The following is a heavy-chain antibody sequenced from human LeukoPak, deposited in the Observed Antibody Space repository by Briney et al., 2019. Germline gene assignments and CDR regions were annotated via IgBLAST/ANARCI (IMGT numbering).Heavy chain of an antibody. CDR2: INHSGST. CDR1: GGSFSGYY. Sequence: PSETLSLTCAVYGGSFSGYYWSWIRQPPGKGLEWIGEINHSGSTNYNPSLKSRVTMSVDTSKNQFSLKLSSVTAADTAVYYCARAGIGLRYFDYWGQGTLVTVSS. D-gene: IGHD1-14*01. J-gene: IGHJ4*02. CDR3: ARAGIGLRYFDY. V-gene: IGHV4-34*01.